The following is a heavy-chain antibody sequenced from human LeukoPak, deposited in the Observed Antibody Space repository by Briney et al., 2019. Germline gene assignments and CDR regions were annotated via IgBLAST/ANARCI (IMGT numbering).Heavy chain of an antibody. J-gene: IGHJ5*02. CDR2: INPNSGAT. CDR1: GYTFTGHY. Sequence: GASVKVSCKASGYTFTGHYMHWVRQAPGQGLEWMGWINPNSGATKYAQKFQGRVTMTRDTSISTAYMELSRLRSDDTAVYYCARGPVGYSSSSNLFDPWGQGTLVTVSS. D-gene: IGHD6-6*01. V-gene: IGHV1-2*02. CDR3: ARGPVGYSSSSNLFDP.